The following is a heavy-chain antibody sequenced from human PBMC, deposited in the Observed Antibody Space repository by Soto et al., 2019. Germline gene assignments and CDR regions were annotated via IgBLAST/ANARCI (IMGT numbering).Heavy chain of an antibody. CDR3: ARSSRGGNAGYFNL. Sequence: EVQLVETGGGLIQPGGSLRLSCAVSGFSVGSNYMSWVRQAPGKGLEWVSVIYSGGTTHDADSVKGRFTTSRDNSENMVYLQMNSLRVEDTAVYYCARSSRGGNAGYFNLWGRGTLVTVSS. J-gene: IGHJ2*01. CDR1: GFSVGSNY. D-gene: IGHD2-15*01. CDR2: IYSGGTT. V-gene: IGHV3-53*02.